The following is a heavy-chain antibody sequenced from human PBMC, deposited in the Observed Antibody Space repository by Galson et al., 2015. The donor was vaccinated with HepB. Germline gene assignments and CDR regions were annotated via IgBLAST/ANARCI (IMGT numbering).Heavy chain of an antibody. Sequence: SVKVSCKASGGTFSSYTISWVRQAPGQGPEWMGRIIPILGIANYAQKFQGRVTITADKSTSTAYMELSSLRSEDTAMYYCARRPYYDSTPNYYFDYWGQGTLVTVSS. D-gene: IGHD3-22*01. CDR3: ARRPYYDSTPNYYFDY. CDR2: IIPILGIA. CDR1: GGTFSSYT. V-gene: IGHV1-69*02. J-gene: IGHJ4*02.